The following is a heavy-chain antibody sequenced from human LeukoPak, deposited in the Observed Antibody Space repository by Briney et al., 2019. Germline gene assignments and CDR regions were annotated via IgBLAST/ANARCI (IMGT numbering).Heavy chain of an antibody. Sequence: SETLSLTCAVYGGSFSGYYWSGIRQPPGKGLEWIGEINHSGSTNYNPSLKSRVTISVDTSKNQFSLKLSSVTAADTAVYYCARGGRSLVAAQFDLWGRGTLVTVSS. CDR1: GGSFSGYY. V-gene: IGHV4-34*01. CDR3: ARGGRSLVAAQFDL. J-gene: IGHJ2*01. D-gene: IGHD2-15*01. CDR2: INHSGST.